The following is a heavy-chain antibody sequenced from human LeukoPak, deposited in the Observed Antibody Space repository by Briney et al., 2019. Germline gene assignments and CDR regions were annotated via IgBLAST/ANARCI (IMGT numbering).Heavy chain of an antibody. CDR2: TSHDGGST. CDR1: GYSFSGSD. V-gene: IGHV3-30*18. D-gene: IGHD6-19*01. CDR3: AKATGGWPRYFDY. J-gene: IGHJ4*02. Sequence: GGSLRLSCAASGYSFSGSDIHWVRQAPGKGLEWVAFTSHDGGSTYYADFVEGRFTISRDIYKSTVYLQMNSLRAEDTAVYYCAKATGGWPRYFDYWGQGTLVIVSS.